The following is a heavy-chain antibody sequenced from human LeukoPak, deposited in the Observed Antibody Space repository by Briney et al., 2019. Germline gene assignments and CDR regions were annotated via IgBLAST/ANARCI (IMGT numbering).Heavy chain of an antibody. CDR1: GFTFSNSA. Sequence: QTGGSLRLSCAASGFTFSNSAMSWVRQAPGKGLEWVSTIGANTYYADSVRGRFTISRDNSKNTLYLQMNSLRAEDTAVYYCASGESYYLENWGQGTLVTVSS. J-gene: IGHJ4*02. CDR3: ASGESYYLEN. V-gene: IGHV3-23*01. D-gene: IGHD1-26*01. CDR2: IGANT.